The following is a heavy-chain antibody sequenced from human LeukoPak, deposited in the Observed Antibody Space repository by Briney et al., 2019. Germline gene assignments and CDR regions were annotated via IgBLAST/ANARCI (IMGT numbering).Heavy chain of an antibody. CDR3: ARGVYIAAAQYGY. CDR2: IYYSGTT. J-gene: IGHJ4*02. D-gene: IGHD6-13*01. Sequence: KASETLSLTCAVYGGSFSGYYWSWIRQPPGKGLEWIGYIYYSGTTNYNPSLKSRVTISVDTSKNQFSLKLRSVTAADTAVYYCARGVYIAAAQYGYWGQGTLVTVSS. V-gene: IGHV4-59*01. CDR1: GGSFSGYY.